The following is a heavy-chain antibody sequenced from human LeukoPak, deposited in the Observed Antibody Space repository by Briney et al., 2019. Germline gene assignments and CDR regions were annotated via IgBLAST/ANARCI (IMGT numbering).Heavy chain of an antibody. V-gene: IGHV3-49*04. D-gene: IGHD3-22*01. J-gene: IGHJ4*02. CDR2: IRRKAHGGTT. Sequence: TGGSLRLSCTTAAFTFGDYAISWVRQAPGKGLEWVSFIRRKAHGGTTEYAASVKGRFSSSRDDSKSIAYLQMNSLKTEDTAVYFCTRVTYYYDNSGYFHFDSWGQGSLVTVSP. CDR3: TRVTYYYDNSGYFHFDS. CDR1: AFTFGDYA.